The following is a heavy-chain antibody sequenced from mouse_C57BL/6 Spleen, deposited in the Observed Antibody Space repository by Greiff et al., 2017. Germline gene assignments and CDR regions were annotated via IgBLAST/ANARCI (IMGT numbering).Heavy chain of an antibody. CDR1: GYTFTDYE. Sequence: QVQLKQSGAELVRPGASVTLSCKASGYTFTDYEMHWVKQTPVHGLEWIGAIDPETGGTAYNQKFKGKAILTADKSSSTAYMELRSLTSEDSAVYYCTGDYDEGAWFAYWGQGTLVTVSA. D-gene: IGHD2-4*01. J-gene: IGHJ3*01. V-gene: IGHV1-15*01. CDR3: TGDYDEGAWFAY. CDR2: IDPETGGT.